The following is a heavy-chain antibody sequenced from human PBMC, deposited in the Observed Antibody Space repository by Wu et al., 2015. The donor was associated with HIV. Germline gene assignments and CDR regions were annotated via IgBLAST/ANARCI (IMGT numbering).Heavy chain of an antibody. CDR1: GYTFTSYG. J-gene: IGHJ3*02. CDR3: AREGNYDYVWGSYRSDAFDI. D-gene: IGHD3-16*02. V-gene: IGHV1-18*01. Sequence: QVQLVQSGAEVKKPGASVKVSCKASGYTFTSYGISWVRQAPGQGLEWMGWISAYNGNTNYAQKLQGRVTMTTDTSTSTAYMELRSLRSDDTAVYYCAREGNYDYVWGSYRSDAFDIWGQGTMVTVSS. CDR2: ISAYNGNT.